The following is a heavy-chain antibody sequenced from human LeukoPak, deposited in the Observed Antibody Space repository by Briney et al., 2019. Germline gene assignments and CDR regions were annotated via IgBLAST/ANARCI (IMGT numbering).Heavy chain of an antibody. CDR3: ARDRSWWLRSIEYYYMDV. D-gene: IGHD5-12*01. CDR2: ISAYNGNT. CDR1: GYTFTSYG. J-gene: IGHJ6*03. V-gene: IGHV1-18*01. Sequence: GASVKVSCKASGYTFTSYGISWVRQAPGQGLEWMGWISAYNGNTNYAQKLQGRVTMTTDTSTSTAYMELRSLRSDDTAVYYCARDRSWWLRSIEYYYMDVWAKGPRSPSP.